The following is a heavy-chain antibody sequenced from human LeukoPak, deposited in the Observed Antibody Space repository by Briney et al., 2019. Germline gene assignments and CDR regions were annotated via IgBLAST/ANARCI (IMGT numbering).Heavy chain of an antibody. V-gene: IGHV4-34*01. CDR2: IYYSGST. CDR1: GGSFSGYY. CDR3: ARQYHSGSYYGGFDY. D-gene: IGHD1-26*01. J-gene: IGHJ4*02. Sequence: PSETLSLTCAVYGGSFSGYYWSWIRQPPGKGLEWIGSIYYSGSTYYNPSLKSRVTISVDTSKNQFSLKLSSVTAADTAVYYCARQYHSGSYYGGFDYWGQGTLVTVSS.